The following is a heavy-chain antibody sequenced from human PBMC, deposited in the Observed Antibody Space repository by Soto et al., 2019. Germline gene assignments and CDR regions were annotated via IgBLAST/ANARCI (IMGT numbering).Heavy chain of an antibody. J-gene: IGHJ3*02. CDR3: ARAYDSSGYRPPRDAFDI. Sequence: QVQLVQSGAEVKKPGASVKVSCKASGYTFTGYYMHWVRQAPGQGLEWMGWINPNSGGTNYAQKFQGWVTMTRDTSISTAYMELSRLRSDDTAVYYCARAYDSSGYRPPRDAFDIWGQGTMVTVSS. V-gene: IGHV1-2*04. CDR1: GYTFTGYY. D-gene: IGHD3-22*01. CDR2: INPNSGGT.